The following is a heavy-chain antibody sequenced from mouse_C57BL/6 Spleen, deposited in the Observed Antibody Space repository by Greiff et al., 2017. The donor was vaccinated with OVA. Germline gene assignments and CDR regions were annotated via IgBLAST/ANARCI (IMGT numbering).Heavy chain of an antibody. J-gene: IGHJ1*03. CDR2: IWSGGST. V-gene: IGHV2-2*01. CDR3: ARYYDYDERYFDV. D-gene: IGHD2-4*01. CDR1: GFSLTSYG. Sequence: QVQLQQSGPGLVQPSQSLSITCTVSGFSLTSYGVHWVRQSPGKGLEWLGVIWSGGSTDYNAAFISRLSISKDNSKSQVFFKMNSLQADDTAIYYCARYYDYDERYFDVWGTGTTVTVSS.